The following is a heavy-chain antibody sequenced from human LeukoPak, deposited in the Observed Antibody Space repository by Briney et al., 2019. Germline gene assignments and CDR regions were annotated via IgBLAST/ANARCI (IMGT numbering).Heavy chain of an antibody. D-gene: IGHD6-13*01. CDR3: ARFAQYKAASYYYYYYMDV. J-gene: IGHJ6*03. CDR2: ISAYNGNT. V-gene: IGHV1-18*01. Sequence: GASVKVSCKASGYTFTSYGISWVRQAPGQGLEWMGWISAYNGNTNYAQKLQGRVTTTTDTSTSTAYMELRSLRSDDTAVYYCARFAQYKAASYYYYYYMDVWGKGTTVTVSS. CDR1: GYTFTSYG.